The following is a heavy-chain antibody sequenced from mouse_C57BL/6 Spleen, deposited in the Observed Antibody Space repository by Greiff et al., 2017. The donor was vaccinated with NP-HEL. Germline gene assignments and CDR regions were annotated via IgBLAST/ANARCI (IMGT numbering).Heavy chain of an antibody. J-gene: IGHJ2*01. Sequence: EVKLVESGGGLVKPGGSLKLSCAASGFTFSDYGMHWVRQAPEKGLEWVAYISSGSSTIYYADTVKGRFTISRDNAKNTLFLQMTSLRSEDTAMYYCARMVLRSFDYWGQGTTLTVSS. CDR2: ISSGSSTI. V-gene: IGHV5-17*01. CDR1: GFTFSDYG. CDR3: ARMVLRSFDY. D-gene: IGHD1-1*01.